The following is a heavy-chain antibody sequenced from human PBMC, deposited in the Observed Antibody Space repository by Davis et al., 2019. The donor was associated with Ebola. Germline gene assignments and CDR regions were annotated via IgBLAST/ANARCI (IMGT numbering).Heavy chain of an antibody. V-gene: IGHV3-66*01. J-gene: IGHJ5*02. D-gene: IGHD6-13*01. Sequence: PGGSLRLSCVASGFTFSRYFMSWVRQAPGKGLECVSVIFSNGDIYYAESVKDRFTISRDNSKNTLYLQMTSLRAEDTAVYYCARGLFHSRWRYWFDPWGQGTLVTVSS. CDR1: GFTFSRYF. CDR3: ARGLFHSRWRYWFDP. CDR2: IFSNGDI.